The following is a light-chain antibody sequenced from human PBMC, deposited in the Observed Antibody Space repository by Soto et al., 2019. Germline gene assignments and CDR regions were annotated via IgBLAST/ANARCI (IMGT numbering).Light chain of an antibody. J-gene: IGKJ4*01. CDR2: MLS. V-gene: IGKV2-40*01. CDR1: QSLFDRDDGKTY. Sequence: IVLTQAPLSLPVIPGEAASISCRSSQSLFDRDDGKTYLDWYLQRPGQSPQLLIYMLSHRASGVPGRFSGSGSDTDFTLKISRVEPEDVGVYYCMQRMKFPLTFGGGTKVDIK. CDR3: MQRMKFPLT.